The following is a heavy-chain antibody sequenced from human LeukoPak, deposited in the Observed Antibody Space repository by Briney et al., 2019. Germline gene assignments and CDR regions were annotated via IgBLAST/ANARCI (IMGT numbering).Heavy chain of an antibody. V-gene: IGHV4-59*01. Sequence: SETLSLTCTVSGGSISSYYWSWIRQPPGKGLEWIGYIYYRGSTNYNPSLKSRVTISVDTSKNQFSLKLSSVTAADTAVYYCARGGLWFGELSHFDYWGQGTLVTVSS. J-gene: IGHJ4*02. D-gene: IGHD3-10*01. CDR2: IYYRGST. CDR1: GGSISSYY. CDR3: ARGGLWFGELSHFDY.